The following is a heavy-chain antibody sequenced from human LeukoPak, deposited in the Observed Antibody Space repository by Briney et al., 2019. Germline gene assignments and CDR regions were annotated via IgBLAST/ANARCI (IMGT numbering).Heavy chain of an antibody. CDR2: ISYDGSNK. Sequence: GRSLRLSCAASGFTFSRYGMHWVRQAPGKGLEWVAVISYDGSNKYYADSVKGRFTISRDNSKNTPYLQMNSLRAEDTAVYYCAKGRGVYDFWSGYYTFDYWGQGTLVTVSS. V-gene: IGHV3-30*18. CDR3: AKGRGVYDFWSGYYTFDY. CDR1: GFTFSRYG. D-gene: IGHD3-3*01. J-gene: IGHJ4*02.